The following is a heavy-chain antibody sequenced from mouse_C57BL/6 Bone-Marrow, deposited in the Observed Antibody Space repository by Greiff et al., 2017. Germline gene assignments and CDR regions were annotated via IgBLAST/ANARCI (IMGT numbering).Heavy chain of an antibody. CDR3: TRQLSGLLAMDY. J-gene: IGHJ4*01. Sequence: VKLVESGAELVRPGASVTLSCKASGYTFTDYEMHWVKQTPVHGLEWIGAIDPETGGTAYNQKFKGKAILTADKSSSTAYMELRRLTSEGSAVYYCTRQLSGLLAMDYWGQGTSVTVSS. D-gene: IGHD3-1*01. CDR1: GYTFTDYE. CDR2: IDPETGGT. V-gene: IGHV1-15*01.